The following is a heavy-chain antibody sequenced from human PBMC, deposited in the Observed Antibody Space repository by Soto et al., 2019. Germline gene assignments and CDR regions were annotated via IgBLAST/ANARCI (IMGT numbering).Heavy chain of an antibody. CDR2: INHSGST. D-gene: IGHD6-13*01. Sequence: QVQLQQWGAGLLKPSQTLSLTCAVYGGSFRGYYWNWIRQSPGKGLEWIGEINHSGSTNYNPSLKSRATISVDTSKNQFSLKMSSVTAADTAVYYCARDGARNSSSWYRGFDFWGQGTLVTVSS. CDR3: ARDGARNSSSWYRGFDF. V-gene: IGHV4-34*02. CDR1: GGSFRGYY. J-gene: IGHJ4*02.